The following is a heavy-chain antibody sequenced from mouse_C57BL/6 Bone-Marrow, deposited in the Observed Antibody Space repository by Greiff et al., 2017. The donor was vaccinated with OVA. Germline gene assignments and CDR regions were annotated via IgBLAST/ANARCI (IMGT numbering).Heavy chain of an antibody. CDR3: ARGEWPYYFDY. J-gene: IGHJ2*01. V-gene: IGHV5-4*03. Sequence: EVKLVESGGGLVKPGGSLKLSCAASGFTFSSYAMSWVRQTPEKRLEWVATISDGGSYTYYPDNVKGRFTISRDNAKNNLYLQMSHLKSEDTAMYYCARGEWPYYFDYWGQGTTLTVSS. D-gene: IGHD1-3*01. CDR1: GFTFSSYA. CDR2: ISDGGSYT.